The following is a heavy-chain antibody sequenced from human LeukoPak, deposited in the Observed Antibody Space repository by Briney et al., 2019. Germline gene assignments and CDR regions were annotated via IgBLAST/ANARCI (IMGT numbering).Heavy chain of an antibody. CDR3: ARAGPYYDSGGYYENFDY. J-gene: IGHJ4*02. CDR1: GYGFTNYW. CDR2: IYPGDSDT. V-gene: IGHV5-51*01. Sequence: GGSLQISFQGSGYGFTNYWIGWVRPVPGKGLGWMGIIYPGDSDTRYSPSFQGQGTISADKSISTAYLHWSSLKASDTAMYYCARAGPYYDSGGYYENFDYWGQGTLVTVSS. D-gene: IGHD3-22*01.